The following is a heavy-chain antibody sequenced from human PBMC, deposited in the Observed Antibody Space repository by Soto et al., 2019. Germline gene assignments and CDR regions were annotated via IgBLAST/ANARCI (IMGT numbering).Heavy chain of an antibody. J-gene: IGHJ4*02. CDR1: GFTFSSYA. CDR2: ISYDGSNK. CDR3: AREISNYYDSCGYYDLGFDY. Sequence: QVQLVESGGGVVQPGRSLRLSCAASGFTFSSYAMHWVRQAPGKGLEWVAVISYDGSNKYYADSVKGRFTISRDNSKNTLYLQMNSLRAEDTAVYYCAREISNYYDSCGYYDLGFDYWGQGTLVTVSS. V-gene: IGHV3-30-3*01. D-gene: IGHD3-22*01.